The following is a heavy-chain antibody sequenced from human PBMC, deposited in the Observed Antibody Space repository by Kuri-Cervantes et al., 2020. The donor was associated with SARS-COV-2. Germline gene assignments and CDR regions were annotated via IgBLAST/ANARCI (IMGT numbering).Heavy chain of an antibody. J-gene: IGHJ4*02. CDR1: GYSISSGYY. CDR2: IYYSGST. D-gene: IGHD3-10*01. V-gene: IGHV4-38-2*02. Sequence: SETLSLTCTVSGYSISSGYYWGWIRQPPGKGLEWIGYIYYSGSTNYNPSLKSRVTISVDTSKNQFSPKLSSVTAADTAVYYCARHSGGYFDYWGQGTLVTVSS. CDR3: ARHSGGYFDY.